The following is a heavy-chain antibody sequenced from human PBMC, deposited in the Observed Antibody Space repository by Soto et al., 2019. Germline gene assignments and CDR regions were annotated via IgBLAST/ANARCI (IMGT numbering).Heavy chain of an antibody. Sequence: SETLSLTCAVYGGSFSGYYWSWIRQPPGKGLEWIGEINHSGSTNYNPSLKSRVTISVDTSKNQFSLKLSSVTAADTAVYYCARSGIVVVPAAKRRPFDYWGQGTLVT. CDR3: ARSGIVVVPAAKRRPFDY. V-gene: IGHV4-34*01. CDR2: INHSGST. D-gene: IGHD2-2*01. CDR1: GGSFSGYY. J-gene: IGHJ4*02.